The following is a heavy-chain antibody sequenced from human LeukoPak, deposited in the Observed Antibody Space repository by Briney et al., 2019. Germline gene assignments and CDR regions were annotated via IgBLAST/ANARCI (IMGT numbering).Heavy chain of an antibody. D-gene: IGHD3-9*01. CDR2: ISGSGDRT. CDR1: GITFSSYG. V-gene: IGHV3-23*01. Sequence: PGGTLRLSCAASGITFSSYGMSWVRQAPGKGLEWVSIISGSGDRTYYTDSVKGRFTISRDNSKYTLYLQMNSLRAEDTAVYYCAKSLLRYFDWTNGNDAFDIWGQGTMVTVSS. J-gene: IGHJ3*02. CDR3: AKSLLRYFDWTNGNDAFDI.